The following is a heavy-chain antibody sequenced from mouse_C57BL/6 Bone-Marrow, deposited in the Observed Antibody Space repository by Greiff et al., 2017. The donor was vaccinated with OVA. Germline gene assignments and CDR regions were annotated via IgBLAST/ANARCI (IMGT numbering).Heavy chain of an antibody. CDR2: IYPRSGNT. Sequence: QVQLQQSGAELARPGASVKLSCKASGYTFTSYGISWMKQRTGQGLEWIGEIYPRSGNTYYNEKFKGKATLTADKSSSTAYMELRSLTSEDSAVYFCANNYYGSLYYFDYWGQGTTLTVSS. CDR1: GYTFTSYG. J-gene: IGHJ2*01. CDR3: ANNYYGSLYYFDY. V-gene: IGHV1-81*01. D-gene: IGHD1-1*01.